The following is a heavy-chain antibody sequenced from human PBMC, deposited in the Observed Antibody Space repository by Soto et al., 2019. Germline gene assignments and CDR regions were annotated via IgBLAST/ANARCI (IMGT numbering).Heavy chain of an antibody. Sequence: EVQLVESGGGLVQPGGSLRLSCAASGLTFSNYYMSWVRQAQGKGLEWVANVNEDGSEKYYVDSVKGRFTVSRDNARNSLYLQMNSLRAEDTAVYYCARGTYSSSWYADYYYYCGMDVWGQGTTVTVSS. CDR2: VNEDGSEK. CDR3: ARGTYSSSWYADYYYYCGMDV. V-gene: IGHV3-7*01. D-gene: IGHD6-13*01. CDR1: GLTFSNYY. J-gene: IGHJ6*02.